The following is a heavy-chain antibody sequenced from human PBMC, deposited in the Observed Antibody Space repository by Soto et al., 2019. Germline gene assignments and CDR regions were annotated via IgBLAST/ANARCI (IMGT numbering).Heavy chain of an antibody. CDR1: GGSISSGDYY. V-gene: IGHV4-30-4*01. Sequence: SETLSLTCSVSGGSISSGDYYWNWIRQPPGKGLEWIGHIYYSGSTYYNSSLKSRVTISLDTSKNQFSMKLSSVTAADTAVYYCARTTGYLFLFDYWGQGTLVTVSS. CDR3: ARTTGYLFLFDY. CDR2: IYYSGST. D-gene: IGHD3-9*01. J-gene: IGHJ4*02.